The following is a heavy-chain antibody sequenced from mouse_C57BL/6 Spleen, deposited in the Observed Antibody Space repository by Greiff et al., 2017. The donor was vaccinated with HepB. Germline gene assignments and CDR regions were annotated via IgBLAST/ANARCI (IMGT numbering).Heavy chain of an antibody. V-gene: IGHV7-3*01. CDR3: ARSGSAYYFDY. CDR1: GFTFTDYY. CDR2: IRNKANGYTT. J-gene: IGHJ2*01. Sequence: EVQLVESGGGLVQPGGSLSLSCAASGFTFTDYYMSWVRQPPGKALEWLGFIRNKANGYTTEYSASVKGRFTISRDNSQSILYLQMNALRAEDSVTYYCARSGSAYYFDYWGQGTTLTVSS.